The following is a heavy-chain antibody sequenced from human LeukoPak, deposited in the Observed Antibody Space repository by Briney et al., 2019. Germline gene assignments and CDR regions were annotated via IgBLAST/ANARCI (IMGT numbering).Heavy chain of an antibody. CDR3: ARGSSSSGSNNY. Sequence: PSQTLSLTCAVYGGSFSGYYWSWIRQPPGKGLESIGEINHSGSTNYNPSLKSRVTISVDTSKNQFSLKLSSVTAADTAVYYCARGSSSSGSNNYWGQGTLVTVSS. CDR2: INHSGST. V-gene: IGHV4-34*01. CDR1: GGSFSGYY. D-gene: IGHD6-19*01. J-gene: IGHJ4*02.